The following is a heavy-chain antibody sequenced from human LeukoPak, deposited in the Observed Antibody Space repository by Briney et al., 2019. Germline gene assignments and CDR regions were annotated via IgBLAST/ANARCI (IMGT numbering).Heavy chain of an antibody. Sequence: GGSLRLSCAASGFIFNNHWMIWVRQAPGKGLEWVANIKHDGSQKYYVDSVKGRFTISRDNAKNSLFLQMNSLRAEDRAVYYCARDAQIGLAYYFDYWGQGTLVTVSS. CDR1: GFIFNNHW. J-gene: IGHJ4*02. V-gene: IGHV3-7*01. D-gene: IGHD5-12*01. CDR3: ARDAQIGLAYYFDY. CDR2: IKHDGSQK.